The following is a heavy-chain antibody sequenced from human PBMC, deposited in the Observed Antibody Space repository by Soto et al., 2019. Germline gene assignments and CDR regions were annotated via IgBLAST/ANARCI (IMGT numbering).Heavy chain of an antibody. V-gene: IGHV3-48*03. Sequence: LRLSCAASGFTFSSYEMNWVRQAPGKGLEWVSCISSSGSTIYYADSVKGRFTISRDNAKNSLYLQMNSLRAEDTAVYYCARDRVWFGESTPYFDYWGQGTLVTSPQ. CDR2: ISSSGSTI. CDR3: ARDRVWFGESTPYFDY. D-gene: IGHD3-10*01. J-gene: IGHJ4*02. CDR1: GFTFSSYE.